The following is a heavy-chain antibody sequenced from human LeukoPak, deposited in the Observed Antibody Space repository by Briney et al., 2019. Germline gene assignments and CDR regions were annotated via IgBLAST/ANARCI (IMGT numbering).Heavy chain of an antibody. CDR3: ATDTAMASGEYYFDY. CDR1: GYTLTELS. J-gene: IGHJ4*02. D-gene: IGHD5-18*01. Sequence: ASVKVSCKVSGYTLTELSIHWVRQAPGKGLEWMGGFDPEDGETIYAQKFQGRVTMTEDTSTDTAYMELSSLRSEDTAVYYCATDTAMASGEYYFDYWGQGTLVTVSS. V-gene: IGHV1-24*01. CDR2: FDPEDGET.